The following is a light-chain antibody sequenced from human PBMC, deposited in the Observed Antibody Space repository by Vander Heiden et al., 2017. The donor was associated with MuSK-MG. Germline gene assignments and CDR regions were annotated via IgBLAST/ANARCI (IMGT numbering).Light chain of an antibody. CDR3: QQGHSVPYS. J-gene: IGKJ2*01. Sequence: DIQMTQSPSSVSASVGERVTISCRASQDIGTDLAWYQQTPGQAPRFLIYAASTLQSGVPSRFSGSGSGTDFSLTITSLQPEDLATYFCQQGHSVPYSFGQGTKVEI. CDR1: QDIGTD. CDR2: AAS. V-gene: IGKV1-12*01.